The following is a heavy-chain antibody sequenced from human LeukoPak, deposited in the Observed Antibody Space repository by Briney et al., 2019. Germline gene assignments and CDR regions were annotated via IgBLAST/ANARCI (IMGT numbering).Heavy chain of an antibody. CDR3: AREATAMVTGYYYYYMDV. V-gene: IGHV4-61*02. Sequence: PSETLSLTCTVSGGSISSGSYYWSWIRQPAGKGLEWIGRIYTSGSTNYNPSLKSRVTISVDTSKNQCSLKLSSVTAADTALVFCAREATAMVTGYYYYYMDVWGKGTTVTVSS. CDR1: GGSISSGSYY. J-gene: IGHJ6*03. CDR2: IYTSGST. D-gene: IGHD5-18*01.